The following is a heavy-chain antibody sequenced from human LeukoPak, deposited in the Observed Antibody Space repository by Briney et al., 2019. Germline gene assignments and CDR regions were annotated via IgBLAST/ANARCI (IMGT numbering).Heavy chain of an antibody. Sequence: SETLSLTCTVSGGSISSYYWSWLRQPAGKGLECLGVIYTTGSTNYNPSLKSRVTISVDTSKNQFSLKLTSVTAADTALYYCARADDRGGYFGGRFDSWGQGTLVTVSS. V-gene: IGHV4-4*07. CDR1: GGSISSYY. CDR3: ARADDRGGYFGGRFDS. D-gene: IGHD3-22*01. CDR2: IYTTGST. J-gene: IGHJ5*01.